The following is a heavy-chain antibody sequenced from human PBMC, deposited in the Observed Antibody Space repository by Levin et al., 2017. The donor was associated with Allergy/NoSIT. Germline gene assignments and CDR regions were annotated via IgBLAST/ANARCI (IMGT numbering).Heavy chain of an antibody. D-gene: IGHD3-3*01. J-gene: IGHJ3*02. CDR3: VRYCDFWSDNEDPFDI. CDR1: DGSITGYY. CDR2: MYYSGGT. Sequence: SETLSLTCTVSDGSITGYYWSWIRQPPGKGLEWIGFMYYSGGTYYNPSLKSRVTILGDTSTNQFSLRLRSVTAADTAFYYCVRYCDFWSDNEDPFDIWGQGTMVTVSS. V-gene: IGHV4-59*01.